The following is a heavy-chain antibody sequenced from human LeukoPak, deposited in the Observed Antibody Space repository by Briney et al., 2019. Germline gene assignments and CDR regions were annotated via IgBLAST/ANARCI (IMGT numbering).Heavy chain of an antibody. D-gene: IGHD3-16*01. CDR3: AKDRMFGGGLNGYFDY. Sequence: GGSLRLSCAASGFTFSSYGMHWVRQAPGKGLEWVAVIWSDGSSKHYGDSVKGRFTISRDNSKNTLYLQMNSLRAEDTAVYYCAKDRMFGGGLNGYFDYWGQGTLVTVSS. CDR1: GFTFSSYG. J-gene: IGHJ4*02. CDR2: IWSDGSSK. V-gene: IGHV3-30*02.